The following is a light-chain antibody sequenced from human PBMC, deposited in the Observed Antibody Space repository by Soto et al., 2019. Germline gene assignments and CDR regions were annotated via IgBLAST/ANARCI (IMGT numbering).Light chain of an antibody. CDR3: QSYDSSLSGVV. CDR1: SSNIGARYD. Sequence: QSVLTQPPSVSGAPGQRVAICCTGSSSNIGARYDVHWYQQLPGTAPKLLIYDDINRPSGVPDGFSGSKSGTSASLAITGLQAEDQAEYYCQSYDSSLSGVVFGGGTKLTVL. J-gene: IGLJ2*01. V-gene: IGLV1-40*01. CDR2: DDI.